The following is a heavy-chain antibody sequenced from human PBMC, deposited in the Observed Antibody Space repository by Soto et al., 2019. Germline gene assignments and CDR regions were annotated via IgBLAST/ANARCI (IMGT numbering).Heavy chain of an antibody. J-gene: IGHJ4*02. CDR1: GGTFSSYA. V-gene: IGHV1-69*13. Sequence: GASVKVSCKASGGTFSSYAISWVRQAPGQGLEWMGGIIPIFGTANYAQKFQGRVTITADESTSTAYMELSSLRSEDTAVYYRARAGRTVATPGSTWYYFDYWGQGTLVTVSS. D-gene: IGHD5-12*01. CDR2: IIPIFGTA. CDR3: ARAGRTVATPGSTWYYFDY.